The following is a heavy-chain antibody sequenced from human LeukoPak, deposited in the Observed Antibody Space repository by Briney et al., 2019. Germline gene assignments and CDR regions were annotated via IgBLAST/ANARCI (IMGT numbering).Heavy chain of an antibody. D-gene: IGHD1-26*01. CDR1: GFTVSNTY. CDR3: AKYSGSYYYPPNWDS. Sequence: GGSLRLSCAASGFTVSNTYMSWVRQAPGKGLEWVSLIYSGGGTYSVDSVKGRFTISRDISKNTLYLQMNSLRAEDTAVYFCAKYSGSYYYPPNWDSWGQGTLVTVSS. CDR2: IYSGGGT. V-gene: IGHV3-53*01. J-gene: IGHJ4*02.